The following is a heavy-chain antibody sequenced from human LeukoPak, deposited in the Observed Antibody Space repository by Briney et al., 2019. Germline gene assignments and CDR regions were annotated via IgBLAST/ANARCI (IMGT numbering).Heavy chain of an antibody. J-gene: IGHJ4*02. D-gene: IGHD3/OR15-3a*01. CDR3: ARQSGSGLFILP. CDR2: IYYSGNT. Sequence: ASETLSLTCTVSGVSISSSNSYWGWLRQPPGKGLVWIGCIYYSGNTYYNASLKSQVSISIDTSKNQFSLRLTSVTAADAAVYYCARQSGSGLFILPGGQGTLVTVSS. V-gene: IGHV4-39*01. CDR1: GVSISSSNSY.